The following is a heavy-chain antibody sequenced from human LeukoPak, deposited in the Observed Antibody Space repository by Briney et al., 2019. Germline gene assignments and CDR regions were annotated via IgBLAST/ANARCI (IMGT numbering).Heavy chain of an antibody. CDR3: ARGRIAVAVLDY. Sequence: SETLSLTCTVSGGSISSYYWSWIRQPPGKGLEWIGYIYYSGSTNYNPSLKSRVTISVDKSKNQFSLKLSSVTAADTAVYYCARGRIAVAVLDYWGQGTLVTVSS. D-gene: IGHD6-19*01. CDR2: IYYSGST. CDR1: GGSISSYY. J-gene: IGHJ4*02. V-gene: IGHV4-59*12.